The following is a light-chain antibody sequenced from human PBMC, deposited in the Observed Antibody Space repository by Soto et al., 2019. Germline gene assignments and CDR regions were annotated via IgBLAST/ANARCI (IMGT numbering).Light chain of an antibody. CDR2: GAS. V-gene: IGKV3-20*01. CDR3: QQYNSYPT. CDR1: QSVSSTY. J-gene: IGKJ1*01. Sequence: EIVLTQSPGTLSLSPGERATLSCRASQSVSSTYLAWYQQNPGQAPRLLIYGASSRATGIPDRFSGSGSGTDFTLTISRLEPEDFATYYCQQYNSYPTFGQGTKVEIK.